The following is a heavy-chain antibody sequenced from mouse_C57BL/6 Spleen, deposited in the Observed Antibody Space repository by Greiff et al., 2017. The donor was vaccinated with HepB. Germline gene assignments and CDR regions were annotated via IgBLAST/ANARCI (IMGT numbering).Heavy chain of an antibody. CDR1: GYAFTNYL. J-gene: IGHJ1*03. CDR2: INPGSGGT. D-gene: IGHD1-1*01. Sequence: QVQLQQSGAELVRPGTSVQVSCKASGYAFTNYLIEWVKQRPGQGLEWIGVINPGSGGTNYNEKFKGKATLTADKSSSTAYMQLSSLTSEDSAVYFCARGITTTSHWYFDVWGTGTTVTVSS. V-gene: IGHV1-54*01. CDR3: ARGITTTSHWYFDV.